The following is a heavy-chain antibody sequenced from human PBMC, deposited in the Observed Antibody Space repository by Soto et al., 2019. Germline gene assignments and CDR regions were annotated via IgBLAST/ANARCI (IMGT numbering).Heavy chain of an antibody. Sequence: GASVKVSCKASGGTFSSYAISWVRQAPGQGLEWMGGIIPIFGTANYAQKFQGRVTITADESTSTAYMELSSLRSEDTAVYYCARGDRGYSGYDYYYYYGMDVWGQGATVTVS. CDR2: IIPIFGTA. J-gene: IGHJ6*02. D-gene: IGHD5-12*01. CDR3: ARGDRGYSGYDYYYYYGMDV. CDR1: GGTFSSYA. V-gene: IGHV1-69*13.